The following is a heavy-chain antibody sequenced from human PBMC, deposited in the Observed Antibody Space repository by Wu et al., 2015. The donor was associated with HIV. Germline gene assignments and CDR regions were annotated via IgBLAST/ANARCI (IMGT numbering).Heavy chain of an antibody. CDR2: INPMYGST. V-gene: IGHV1-46*01. J-gene: IGHJ5*02. CDR3: ARDVVSYGSGSYYTGVISGRFATRFDP. D-gene: IGHD3-10*01. CDR1: GYIFTDYF. Sequence: QVQLIQSGAEVQKPGASVRISCKSAGYIFTDYFIHWVRRVPGQGLEWMGIINPMYGSTTYAVNFQGRLHMTRDTSTSTVYMELRSLRSDDTAVYYCARDVVSYGSGSYYTGVISGRFATRFDPWGQGTLVTVSS.